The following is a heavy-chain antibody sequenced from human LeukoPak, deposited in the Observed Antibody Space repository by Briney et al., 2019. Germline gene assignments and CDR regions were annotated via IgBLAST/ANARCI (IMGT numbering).Heavy chain of an antibody. V-gene: IGHV4-59*01. Sequence: SETLSLTCTVSRASISSYYWSWMRQPPGKGLEWIGYIHYSGNTNYSPSLESRITISADTSKNQFSLNLTSVTAADTAVYYCARGPRIWSRWGQGTLVTVSS. CDR2: IHYSGNT. J-gene: IGHJ4*02. CDR3: ARGPRIWSR. CDR1: RASISSYY. D-gene: IGHD2-8*02.